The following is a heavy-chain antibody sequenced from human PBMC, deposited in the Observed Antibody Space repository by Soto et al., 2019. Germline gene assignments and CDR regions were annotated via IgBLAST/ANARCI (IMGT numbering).Heavy chain of an antibody. CDR1: GFTFSSYA. CDR3: ARDRGLWYSSSYHY. J-gene: IGHJ4*02. V-gene: IGHV3-30-3*01. D-gene: IGHD6-6*01. Sequence: GGSLRLSCAASGFTFSSYAMHWVRQAPGKGLEWVAVISYDGSNKYYADSVKGRFTISRDNSKNTLYLQMNSLRAEDTAVYYCARDRGLWYSSSYHYWGQGTLVTVSS. CDR2: ISYDGSNK.